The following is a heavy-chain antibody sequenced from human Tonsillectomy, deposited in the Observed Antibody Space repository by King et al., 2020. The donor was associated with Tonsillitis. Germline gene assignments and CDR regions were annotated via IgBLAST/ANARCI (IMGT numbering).Heavy chain of an antibody. CDR1: GYTLTSYG. Sequence: QLVQSGAEVKKPGASVKVSCKASGYTLTSYGISWVRQAPGQGLEWMGWISAYNGNTNYAQKLQGRVTMTTDTSTSTAYMELRSLRSDDTAVYYCAREYCSGGSCCSVGMDVWGQGTTVTVSS. CDR3: AREYCSGGSCCSVGMDV. CDR2: ISAYNGNT. D-gene: IGHD2-15*01. J-gene: IGHJ6*02. V-gene: IGHV1-18*01.